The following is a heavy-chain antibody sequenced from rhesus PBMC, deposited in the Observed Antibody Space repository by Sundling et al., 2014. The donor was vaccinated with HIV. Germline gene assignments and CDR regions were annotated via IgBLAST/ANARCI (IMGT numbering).Heavy chain of an antibody. D-gene: IGHD1-44*02. J-gene: IGHJ4*01. CDR2: INGNSGST. Sequence: QVQLQESGPGLVKPSETLSLTCTVSGASISSYWWIWIRQPPGKGLEWIGEINGNSGSTNYNPSLKSRVTISRDTSKNQFSLKLSSVTAADTAVYYCAIDIVGVTDYWGQGVLVTVSS. CDR1: GASISSYW. V-gene: IGHV4-80*01. CDR3: AIDIVGVTDY.